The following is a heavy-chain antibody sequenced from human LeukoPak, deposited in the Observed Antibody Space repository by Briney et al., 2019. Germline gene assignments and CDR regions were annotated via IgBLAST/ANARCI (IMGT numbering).Heavy chain of an antibody. CDR3: ARDGTAISPHDAFDI. Sequence: PSETLSLTCTVSGGSISSYYWSWIRQPPGKGREWIGYIYYSGSTNYNPSLKSRVTISVDTSKNQFSLKLSSVTAADTAVYYCARDGTAISPHDAFDIWGQGTMVTVSS. V-gene: IGHV4-59*01. CDR2: IYYSGST. CDR1: GGSISSYY. D-gene: IGHD5-18*01. J-gene: IGHJ3*02.